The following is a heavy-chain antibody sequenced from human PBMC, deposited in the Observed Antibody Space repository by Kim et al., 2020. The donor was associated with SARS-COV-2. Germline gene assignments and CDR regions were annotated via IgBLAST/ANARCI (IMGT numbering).Heavy chain of an antibody. D-gene: IGHD1-1*01. V-gene: IGHV5-51*01. CDR3: ARPTASTGTHVDY. J-gene: IGHJ4*02. Sequence: YSPSFQGQVTISADKSISTAYLQWSSLKASDTAMYYCARPTASTGTHVDYWGQGTLVTVSS.